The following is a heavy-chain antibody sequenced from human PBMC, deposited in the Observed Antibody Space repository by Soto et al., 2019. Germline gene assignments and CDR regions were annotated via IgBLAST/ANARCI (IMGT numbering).Heavy chain of an antibody. CDR1: GFTFSSYG. J-gene: IGHJ4*02. CDR3: GKSLSLLWFGELAY. Sequence: QVQLVESGGGVVQPGRSLRLSCAASGFTFSSYGMHWVRQAPGKGLEWVAVISYDGSNKYYADSVKGRITISRDNSQTTQSLQRDGLRAEVTAGYYCGKSLSLLWFGELAYWGQGTLVPVSS. V-gene: IGHV3-30*18. CDR2: ISYDGSNK. D-gene: IGHD3-10*01.